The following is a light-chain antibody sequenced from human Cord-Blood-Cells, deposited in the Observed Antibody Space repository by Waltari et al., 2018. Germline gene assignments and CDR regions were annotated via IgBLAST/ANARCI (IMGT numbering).Light chain of an antibody. CDR3: QQYYSTPRT. Sequence: DIVMTQSPDSLPVSLGERATLNCQSSQSVLYSSNNKNYLAWYQQKPGQPPRLLIYWASTRESGVPDRFSGSGSGTDFTLTISSLQAEDVAVYYCQQYYSTPRTFGQGTKVEIK. V-gene: IGKV4-1*01. J-gene: IGKJ1*01. CDR1: QSVLYSSNNKNY. CDR2: WAS.